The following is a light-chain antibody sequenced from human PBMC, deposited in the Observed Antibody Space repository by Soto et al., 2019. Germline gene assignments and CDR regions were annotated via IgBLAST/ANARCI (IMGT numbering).Light chain of an antibody. V-gene: IGLV2-14*01. CDR2: DVS. CDR3: SSYTRSSTRV. CDR1: SSDVGGYNY. Sequence: QSALTQPASVSGSPGLSITISCTGTSSDVGGYNYVSWYQQHPGKAPKVMIYDVSNRPSGVSNRFSGSKSGNTASLTISGLQAEDEADYYCSSYTRSSTRVFGGGTKLTVL. J-gene: IGLJ2*01.